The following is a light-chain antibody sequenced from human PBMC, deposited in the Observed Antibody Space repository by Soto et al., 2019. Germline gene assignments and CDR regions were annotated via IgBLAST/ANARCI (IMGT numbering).Light chain of an antibody. Sequence: DVVMTQSPLSLPVTLGQPASISCRSNQSLVHSDGIAYFSWFQQRPGRSPRRLIYKVSNRDSGVPARVSGSGSGTDFARKISRVEAADVGVYYYMQGTHWPNTFCQGTRLEIK. CDR3: MQGTHWPNT. CDR1: QSLVHSDGIAY. CDR2: KVS. V-gene: IGKV2-30*02. J-gene: IGKJ5*01.